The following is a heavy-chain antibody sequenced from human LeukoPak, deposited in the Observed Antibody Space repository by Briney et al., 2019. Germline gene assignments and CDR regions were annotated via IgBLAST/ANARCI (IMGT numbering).Heavy chain of an antibody. CDR2: IYYSGST. CDR1: GGSISSYY. D-gene: IGHD6-19*01. J-gene: IGHJ1*01. V-gene: IGHV4-39*07. CDR3: ARVRSGCPFQH. Sequence: SETLSLTCTVSGGSISSYYWGWIRQPPGKGLEWIGSIYYSGSTYYNPSLKSRVTISVDTSKNQFSLKLSSVTAADTAAYYCARVRSGCPFQHWGQGTLVTVSS.